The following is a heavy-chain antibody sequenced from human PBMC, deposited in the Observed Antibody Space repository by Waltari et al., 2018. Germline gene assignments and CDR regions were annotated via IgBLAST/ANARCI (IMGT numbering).Heavy chain of an antibody. J-gene: IGHJ4*02. CDR2: VHGSGRT. V-gene: IGHV4-4*02. CDR1: GASLTSRYW. Sequence: QESGPGLVKPLGTLSLACAVSGASLTSRYWWSWVRQSPGKGLEWIGQVHGSGRTNYNPSFASRVIMSLDTSTNQFSLKVTSATAADTAAYYCARDRGRGLYLDSWGQGTLVTVSP. D-gene: IGHD2-15*01. CDR3: ARDRGRGLYLDS.